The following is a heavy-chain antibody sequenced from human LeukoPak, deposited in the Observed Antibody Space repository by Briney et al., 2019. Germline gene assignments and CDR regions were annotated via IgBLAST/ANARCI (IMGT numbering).Heavy chain of an antibody. CDR3: SGENTEYSTSGLGV. Sequence: GGSLRLSCAASGFTFSMYSMNWVRQAPGKGLEWVSYISSSGIKYYADSVKGRFTISRDNAKDSLYLQMNSLRVEDTAVYYCSGENTEYSTSGLGVWGKGTTVTVSS. V-gene: IGHV3-48*01. D-gene: IGHD6-6*01. CDR2: ISSSGIK. J-gene: IGHJ6*04. CDR1: GFTFSMYS.